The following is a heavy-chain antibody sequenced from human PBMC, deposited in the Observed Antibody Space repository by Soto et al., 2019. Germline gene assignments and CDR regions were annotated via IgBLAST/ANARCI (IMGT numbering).Heavy chain of an antibody. V-gene: IGHV3-33*01. CDR3: ARGRVLDYDSSGYYFDY. Sequence: QVQLVESGGGVVQPGRSLRLSCAASGFTFSSYGMHWVRQAPGKGLEWVAVIWYDGSNKYYADSVKGRFTISRDNSKNTLYLQMNSLRAEDTAVYYCARGRVLDYDSSGYYFDYWGQGTLVTVSS. D-gene: IGHD3-22*01. CDR1: GFTFSSYG. CDR2: IWYDGSNK. J-gene: IGHJ4*02.